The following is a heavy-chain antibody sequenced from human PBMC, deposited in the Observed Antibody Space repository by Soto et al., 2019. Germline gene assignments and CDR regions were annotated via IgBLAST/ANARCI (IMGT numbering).Heavy chain of an antibody. J-gene: IGHJ5*02. V-gene: IGHV1-3*04. CDR1: GYAFTYYP. Sequence: QVQLVQSGAEVKKPGASVKISCKASGYAFTYYPIHWVRQAPGQRLEWVGWINIGNGNTEYSQKFQGRVTITTDTSASTAYMELRSLTSEDTAVYYCAREPLCGGKCYDNYFDPRGQGTLVTVSS. D-gene: IGHD2-15*01. CDR3: AREPLCGGKCYDNYFDP. CDR2: INIGNGNT.